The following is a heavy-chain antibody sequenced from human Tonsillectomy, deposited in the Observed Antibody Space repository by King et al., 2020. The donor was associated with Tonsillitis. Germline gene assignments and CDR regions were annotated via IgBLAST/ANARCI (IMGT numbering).Heavy chain of an antibody. D-gene: IGHD1-14*01. J-gene: IGHJ4*02. CDR3: ARIPYITTAGLYFDH. CDR1: GFSLSSSGMC. V-gene: IGHV2-70*11. CDR2: IDWDDEK. Sequence: TLKESGPALVKPTQTLTLTCTFSGFSLSSSGMCVSWIRQPPGKALEWLARIDWDDEKYYSTSLKTRLTISKDTSKNQVVLTMTNMDPVDTATYYCARIPYITTAGLYFDHWGQGTLVTVSS.